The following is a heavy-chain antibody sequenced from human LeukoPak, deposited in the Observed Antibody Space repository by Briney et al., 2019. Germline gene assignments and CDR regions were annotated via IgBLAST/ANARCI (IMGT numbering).Heavy chain of an antibody. J-gene: IGHJ4*02. V-gene: IGHV3-7*01. CDR3: ARDPRGSEYSHFDS. CDR2: IKQDGSET. Sequence: GGSLRLSCAASGFTFSSYYMSWVLQAPGKGLEWVANIKQDGSETHYVDSVKGRFTISRDNAKTSLYLQMNSLRAEDTAVYYCARDPRGSEYSHFDSWGQGTLVTVSS. D-gene: IGHD3-10*01. CDR1: GFTFSSYY.